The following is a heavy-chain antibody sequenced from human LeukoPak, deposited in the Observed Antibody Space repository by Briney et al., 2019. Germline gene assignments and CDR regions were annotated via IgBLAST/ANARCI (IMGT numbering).Heavy chain of an antibody. CDR1: GFTFGDYA. CDR3: SRDQTPYY. Sequence: GGSLRLSCTASGFTFGDYAMTWVCQAPGKGLEWVGLIASKTYGGTAEYAASVKGRFTISRDDSKSIAYLQMNSLKTEDTAVYFCSRDQTPYYWGQGTLVTVSS. J-gene: IGHJ4*02. V-gene: IGHV3-49*04. CDR2: IASKTYGGTA.